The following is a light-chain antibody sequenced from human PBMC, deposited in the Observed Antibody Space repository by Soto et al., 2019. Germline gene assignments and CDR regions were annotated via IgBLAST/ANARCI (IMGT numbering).Light chain of an antibody. J-gene: IGKJ4*01. V-gene: IGKV1-13*02. Sequence: AAQLTQSPSSLSASVGDRVTISCRASQGIGSALAWYQQKPGKAPKVLIYDASSLKSGVPSRFSGSGSGTDFTLTISSLKTEDIATYDGQQANSFPLTFGGGTKVDIK. CDR3: QQANSFPLT. CDR1: QGIGSA. CDR2: DAS.